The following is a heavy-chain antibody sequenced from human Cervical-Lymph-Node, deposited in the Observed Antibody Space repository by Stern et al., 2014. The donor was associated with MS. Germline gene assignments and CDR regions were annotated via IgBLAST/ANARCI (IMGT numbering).Heavy chain of an antibody. Sequence: VQLVQSGGGLVQPGGSLRLSCSASGFTFSSYAMHWVRQAPGKGLEYVSAISSNGGSTYYADSVKGRFTISRDNSKNTLYLQMSSLRAEDTAVYYCVKDRVYSSGCFDYWGQGTLVTVSS. CDR3: VKDRVYSSGCFDY. J-gene: IGHJ4*02. V-gene: IGHV3-64D*06. CDR2: ISSNGGST. CDR1: GFTFSSYA. D-gene: IGHD6-19*01.